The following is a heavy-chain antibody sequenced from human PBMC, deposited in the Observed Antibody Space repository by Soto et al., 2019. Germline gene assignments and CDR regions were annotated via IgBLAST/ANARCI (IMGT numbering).Heavy chain of an antibody. CDR3: AKDLGQYYDILTGYPPNWFDP. CDR1: GFTFSSYG. CDR2: ISYDGSNK. D-gene: IGHD3-9*01. Sequence: QVQLVESGGGVVQPGRSLRLSCAASGFTFSSYGMHWVRQAPGKGLEWVAVISYDGSNKYYADSVKGRFTISRDNSKNTLYLQMNSLRAEDTAVYYCAKDLGQYYDILTGYPPNWFDPWGQGTLVTVSS. V-gene: IGHV3-30*18. J-gene: IGHJ5*02.